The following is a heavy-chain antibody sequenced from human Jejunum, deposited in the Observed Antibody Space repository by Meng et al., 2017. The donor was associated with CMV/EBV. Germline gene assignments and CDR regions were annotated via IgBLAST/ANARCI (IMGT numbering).Heavy chain of an antibody. CDR1: GFPFDASG. CDR2: VNWNGDNS. Sequence: GFPFDASGMRWVRQVPGKGLGWVSGVNWNGDNSGYAGSVRGRFTISRDSAKDCTYLQMNSLRVEDTALYYCARVGGNYYYYGMDVWGQGTTVTVSS. J-gene: IGHJ6*02. D-gene: IGHD3-16*01. CDR3: ARVGGNYYYYGMDV. V-gene: IGHV3-20*03.